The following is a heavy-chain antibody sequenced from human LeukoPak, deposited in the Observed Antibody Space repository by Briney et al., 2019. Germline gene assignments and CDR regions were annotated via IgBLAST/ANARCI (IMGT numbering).Heavy chain of an antibody. J-gene: IGHJ6*02. CDR3: ARDADRYGMDV. CDR1: GGSISSHY. D-gene: IGHD3-16*02. V-gene: IGHV4-59*11. CDR2: IYYSGST. Sequence: SETLSLTCTVSGGSISSHYWSWIRQPPGKGLEWVGYIYYSGSTNYNPSLKSRVTISADTSKNQFSLKLSSVTAADTAVYYCARDADRYGMDVWGQGTTVTVSS.